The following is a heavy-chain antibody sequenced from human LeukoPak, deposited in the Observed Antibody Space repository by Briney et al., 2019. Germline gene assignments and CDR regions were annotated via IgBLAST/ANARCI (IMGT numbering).Heavy chain of an antibody. CDR2: ISGGIITT. Sequence: GGSLTLSCAASGFTFNTYAMSWVRQAPGKGREGVSPISGGIITTYYTDTVKGRFTISRDNSKHTLDLQMDRQRVDDTGVYFCAKMAGLKWTKYGMAVWGQGTTVTVS. V-gene: IGHV3-23*01. J-gene: IGHJ6*02. D-gene: IGHD6-19*01. CDR3: AKMAGLKWTKYGMAV. CDR1: GFTFNTYA.